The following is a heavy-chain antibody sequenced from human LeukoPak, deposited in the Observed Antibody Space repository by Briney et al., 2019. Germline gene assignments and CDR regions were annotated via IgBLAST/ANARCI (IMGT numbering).Heavy chain of an antibody. J-gene: IGHJ4*02. D-gene: IGHD2-15*01. CDR3: AKAGYGGSSTTTYGDY. Sequence: GGSLTLSCAASGFTFSSFGMHWVRRAPGKGLEWVAIISHDGRSKYYADSVKGRFTISRDNSKNTLYLQMNSLRVEDTAVYYCAKAGYGGSSTTTYGDYWGQGTLVTASS. CDR2: ISHDGRSK. V-gene: IGHV3-30*18. CDR1: GFTFSSFG.